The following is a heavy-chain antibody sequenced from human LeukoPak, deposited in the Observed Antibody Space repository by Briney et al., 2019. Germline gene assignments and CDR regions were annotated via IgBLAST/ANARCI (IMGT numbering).Heavy chain of an antibody. CDR3: ARGYYGDTHYYY. CDR1: GFTFSTYW. Sequence: GGSLRLSCAASGFTFSTYWMHWVRQAPGKGLVWVSRMNNDGSSTNYADSVKGRFTISRDNAKNTLYLQMNSLRAEDTAVYYCARGYYGDTHYYYWGQGILVTVSS. J-gene: IGHJ4*01. CDR2: MNNDGSST. D-gene: IGHD4-17*01. V-gene: IGHV3-74*01.